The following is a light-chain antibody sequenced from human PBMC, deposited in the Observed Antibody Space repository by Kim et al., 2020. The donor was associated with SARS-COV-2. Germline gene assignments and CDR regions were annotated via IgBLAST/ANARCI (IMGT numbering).Light chain of an antibody. CDR2: DAA. CDR3: QQYDNLPYT. J-gene: IGKJ2*01. Sequence: DIQMTQSPSSLSASVGDRVTMTCQASQDISNYLNWYQQKPGKAPKLLIYDAANLETGVPSRFSGSGSGTDFTFTVTSLQPGDIATYYCQQYDNLPYTFGQGTKLEI. CDR1: QDISNY. V-gene: IGKV1-33*01.